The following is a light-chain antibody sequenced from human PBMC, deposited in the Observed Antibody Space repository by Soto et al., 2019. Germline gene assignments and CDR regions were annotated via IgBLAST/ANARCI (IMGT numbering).Light chain of an antibody. J-gene: IGKJ1*01. CDR1: QSISSW. CDR2: KAS. Sequence: DIQMTQSPSTLSASVGDRVTITCRASQSISSWLAWYQQKPGKAPKLLIYKASNLEGGVPSRFSGSGSGTEFTLTISSLQPDDFETYYCQQYNSYWTFGQGTKV. V-gene: IGKV1-5*03. CDR3: QQYNSYWT.